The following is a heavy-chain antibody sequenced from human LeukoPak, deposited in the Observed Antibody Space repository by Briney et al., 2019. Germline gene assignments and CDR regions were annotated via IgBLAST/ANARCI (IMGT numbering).Heavy chain of an antibody. CDR2: ISWNSGSI. CDR3: AKHPFDY. CDR1: GFTFDDYA. J-gene: IGHJ4*02. Sequence: PGRSLRLSCAASGFTFDDYAMHWVLQAPGKGLEWVSGISWNSGSIGYADSVKGRFTISRDNAKNSLYLQMNSLRAEDTALYYCAKHPFDYWGQGTLVTVSS. V-gene: IGHV3-9*01.